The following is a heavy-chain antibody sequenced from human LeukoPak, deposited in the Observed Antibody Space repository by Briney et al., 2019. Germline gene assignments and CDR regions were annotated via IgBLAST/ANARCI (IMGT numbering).Heavy chain of an antibody. D-gene: IGHD3-22*01. CDR1: GYTFTSYG. Sequence: SVKVSCKASGYTFTSYGISWVRQAPGQGLEWMGWISAYNGNTNYAQKLQGRVTMTTDTSTSTAYMELRSLRSDYTAVYYCARGDYYDSSGYYDYWGQGTLVTVSS. CDR2: ISAYNGNT. CDR3: ARGDYYDSSGYYDY. J-gene: IGHJ4*02. V-gene: IGHV1-18*01.